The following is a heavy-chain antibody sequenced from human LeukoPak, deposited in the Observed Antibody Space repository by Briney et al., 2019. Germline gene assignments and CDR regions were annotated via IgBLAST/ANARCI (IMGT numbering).Heavy chain of an antibody. J-gene: IGHJ4*02. CDR1: GYTFTIYG. V-gene: IGHV1-18*01. CDR2: ISAYNGNT. Sequence: ASVKVSCKAAGYTFTIYGISWVRQAPGQGLEWMGWISAYNGNTNYAQKLQGRVTMTTDTSTSTAYMELRSLRSDDTAVYYCARGSGSGWYIPFDYWGQGTLVTVSS. CDR3: ARGSGSGWYIPFDY. D-gene: IGHD6-19*01.